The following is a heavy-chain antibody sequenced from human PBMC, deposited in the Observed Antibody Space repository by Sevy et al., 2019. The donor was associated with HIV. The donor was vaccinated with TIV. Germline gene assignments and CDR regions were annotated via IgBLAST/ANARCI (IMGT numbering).Heavy chain of an antibody. J-gene: IGHJ6*03. D-gene: IGHD4-4*01. V-gene: IGHV1-18*04. CDR1: GYTFTSYG. Sequence: ASVKVSCKASGYTFTSYGISWVRQAPGQGLEWMGWTSAYNGNTNYAQKLQGRVTMTTDTSTSTAYMELRSLRSDDTAVYYCARDGPTTVTTRYYYYYYMDVWGKGTTVTVSS. CDR3: ARDGPTTVTTRYYYYYYMDV. CDR2: TSAYNGNT.